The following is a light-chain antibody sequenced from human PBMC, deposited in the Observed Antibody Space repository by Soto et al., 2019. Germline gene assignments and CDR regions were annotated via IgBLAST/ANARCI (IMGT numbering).Light chain of an antibody. V-gene: IGKV3-15*01. CDR1: ETVATN. J-gene: IGKJ1*01. Sequence: EVMLIQSPATLSMSPGERATLSCRASETVATNLAWYQQKPGQAPRLLISGASTRAAGISDRFRGGGSGTEFTPTITSLRSEDSGTYYCQQYFEWPPMTFGQGTKVDIK. CDR3: QQYFEWPPMT. CDR2: GAS.